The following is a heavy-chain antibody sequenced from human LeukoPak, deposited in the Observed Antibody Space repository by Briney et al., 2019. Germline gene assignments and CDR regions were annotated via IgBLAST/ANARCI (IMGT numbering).Heavy chain of an antibody. V-gene: IGHV3-23*01. D-gene: IGHD1-26*01. CDR3: ATVIPRYSGSSVGAFDI. CDR1: GFTFSSYA. Sequence: GGSLRLSCAASGFTFSSYAMSWVRQAPGKGLEWVSAISGSGDSTYSTDSVKGRFTISRDNSKNTLYLQMNSLRAEDTAVYYCATVIPRYSGSSVGAFDIWGQGTMVIVSS. CDR2: ISGSGDST. J-gene: IGHJ3*02.